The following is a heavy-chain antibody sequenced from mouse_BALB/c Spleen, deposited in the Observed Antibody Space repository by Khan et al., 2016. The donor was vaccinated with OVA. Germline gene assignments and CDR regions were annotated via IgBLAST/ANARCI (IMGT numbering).Heavy chain of an antibody. Sequence: QVRLQQSGPELVKPGASVKMSCKASGYTFTDYVMNWVKQRNGQGLEWIGQIYPGSDSTYYNEKFKGKATLTADRYSSTAYMQLSNLTSEDSAVYVCARAGWDVFAYWGQGTLVTVSA. CDR2: IYPGSDST. CDR1: GYTFTDYV. CDR3: ARAGWDVFAY. D-gene: IGHD4-1*01. V-gene: IGHV1-77*01. J-gene: IGHJ3*01.